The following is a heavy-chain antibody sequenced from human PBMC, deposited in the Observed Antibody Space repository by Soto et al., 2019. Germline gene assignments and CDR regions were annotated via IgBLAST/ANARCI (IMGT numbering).Heavy chain of an antibody. CDR3: ASGIQLWLRRINNGYSG. V-gene: IGHV1-69*12. CDR2: IIPMFGTA. Sequence: QVQLVQSGAEVKKPESSVMVSCKAPGGTFSTYAISWVRQAPGQGLEWMGGIIPMFGTANYAQRFQERVTITAEESTNTAYMERSSLRAEDTAADFCASGIQLWLRRINNGYSGWGQGTLVTVSS. J-gene: IGHJ4*02. CDR1: GGTFSTYA. D-gene: IGHD5-18*01.